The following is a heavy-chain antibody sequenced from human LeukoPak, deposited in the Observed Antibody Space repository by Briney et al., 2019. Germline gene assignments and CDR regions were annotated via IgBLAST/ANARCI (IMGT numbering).Heavy chain of an antibody. CDR3: TTDRGSSPPPY. D-gene: IGHD6-6*01. CDR1: GGSISSYY. V-gene: IGHV3-15*01. Sequence: ETLSLTCTVSGGSISSYYWSWIRQPPGKGLEWVGRIKSKTDGGTTDYAAPVKGRFTISRDDSKNTLYLQMNSLKTEDTAVYYCTTDRGSSPPPYWGQGTLVTVSS. J-gene: IGHJ4*02. CDR2: IKSKTDGGTT.